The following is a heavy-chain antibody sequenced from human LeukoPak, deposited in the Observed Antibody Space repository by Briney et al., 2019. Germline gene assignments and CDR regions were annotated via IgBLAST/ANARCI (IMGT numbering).Heavy chain of an antibody. CDR1: GGSFSGYY. Sequence: SETLSLTCAVYGGSFSGYYWSWIRQPPGKGLEWIGEINHSGSTNYNPSLKSRVTISVDTSKNQFSLKLSSVTAADTVVYYCARGPGVVAALYYFDYWGQGTLVTVSS. D-gene: IGHD2-15*01. J-gene: IGHJ4*02. CDR3: ARGPGVVAALYYFDY. CDR2: INHSGST. V-gene: IGHV4-34*01.